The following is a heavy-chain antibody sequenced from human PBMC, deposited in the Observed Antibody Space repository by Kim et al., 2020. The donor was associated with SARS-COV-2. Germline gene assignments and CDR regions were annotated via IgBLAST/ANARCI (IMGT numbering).Heavy chain of an antibody. Sequence: GGSLRLSCAASGFTFSSYSMNWVRQAPGKGLEWVSSISSSSSYIYYADSVKGRFTISRDNAKNSLYLQMNSLRAEDTAVYYCARESYYDSSGPPYYFDYWGQGTLVTVSS. CDR1: GFTFSSYS. J-gene: IGHJ4*02. CDR2: ISSSSSYI. D-gene: IGHD3-22*01. CDR3: ARESYYDSSGPPYYFDY. V-gene: IGHV3-21*01.